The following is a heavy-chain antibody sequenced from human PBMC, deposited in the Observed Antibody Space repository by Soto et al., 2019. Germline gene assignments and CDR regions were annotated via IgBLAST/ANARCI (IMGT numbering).Heavy chain of an antibody. V-gene: IGHV4-31*03. Sequence: QVQLQESGPGLVKPSQTLSLTCTVSGGSISSGGYYWSWIRQHPGKGLEWIGYIYYSGSTYYNPSLKSRVTISVETSKNQFSLKLSSVTAADTAVYYCAREEGHYYYYGMDVWGQGTTVTVSS. CDR1: GGSISSGGYY. CDR3: AREEGHYYYYGMDV. CDR2: IYYSGST. J-gene: IGHJ6*02.